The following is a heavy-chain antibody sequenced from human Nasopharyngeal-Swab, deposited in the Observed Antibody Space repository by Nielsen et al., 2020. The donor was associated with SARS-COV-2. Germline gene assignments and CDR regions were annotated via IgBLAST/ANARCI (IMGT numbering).Heavy chain of an antibody. V-gene: IGHV1-18*01. Sequence: GESLKISCKASGYTFTSYGISWVRQAPGQGLEWMGWISAYNGNTNYAQKLQGRVTMTTDTSTSTAYMELRSLRSDDTAVYYCARILRLELRTCGMDVWGQGTTVTVSS. CDR2: ISAYNGNT. CDR3: ARILRLELRTCGMDV. J-gene: IGHJ6*02. CDR1: GYTFTSYG. D-gene: IGHD1-7*01.